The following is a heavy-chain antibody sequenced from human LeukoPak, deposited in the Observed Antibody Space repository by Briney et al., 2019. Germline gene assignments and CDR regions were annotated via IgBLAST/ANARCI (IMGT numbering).Heavy chain of an antibody. CDR1: GFTLSDYH. Sequence: PGGSLRLSCAASGFTLSDYHMSWIRQAPGKGLEWVSYISSSGSTIYYADSVKGRFTISRDNAKNSLYLQMNSLRAEDTAVYYCATQLTYYDFWSGPRGHFDYWGQGTLVTVSS. V-gene: IGHV3-11*04. CDR2: ISSSGSTI. D-gene: IGHD3-3*01. J-gene: IGHJ4*02. CDR3: ATQLTYYDFWSGPRGHFDY.